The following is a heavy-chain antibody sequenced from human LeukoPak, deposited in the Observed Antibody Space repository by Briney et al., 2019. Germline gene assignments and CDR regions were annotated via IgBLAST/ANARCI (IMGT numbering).Heavy chain of an antibody. Sequence: PSETLSLTCTVSGGSLSSYYWNWVRQPAGKGLEWIGRIYTSGSTNYNPSLKSRVTMSVDTSKNQFSLKLSSVTAADTAVYYCARDKSRTYGSADAFDIWGQGTMVTVSS. CDR3: ARDKSRTYGSADAFDI. CDR2: IYTSGST. D-gene: IGHD3-10*01. CDR1: GGSLSSYY. V-gene: IGHV4-4*07. J-gene: IGHJ3*02.